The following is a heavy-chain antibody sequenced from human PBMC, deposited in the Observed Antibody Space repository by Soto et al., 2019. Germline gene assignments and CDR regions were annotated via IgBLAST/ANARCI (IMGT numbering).Heavy chain of an antibody. J-gene: IGHJ6*02. V-gene: IGHV3-30*18. CDR1: GFTFSSYG. D-gene: IGHD1-26*01. CDR3: AKDRGGSGSYFPGYYYYGMDV. Sequence: QVQLVESGGGVVQPGRSMRLSCAASGFTFSSYGMHWVRQAPGKGLEWVAVISYDGSNKYYADSVKGRFTISRDNSKNTLYLQMNSLRAEDTAVYYCAKDRGGSGSYFPGYYYYGMDVWGQGTTVTVSS. CDR2: ISYDGSNK.